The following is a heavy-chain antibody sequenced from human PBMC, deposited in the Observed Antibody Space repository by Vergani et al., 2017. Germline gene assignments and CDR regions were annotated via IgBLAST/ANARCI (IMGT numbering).Heavy chain of an antibody. CDR1: GGSISSGGYS. CDR2: IYHSGST. J-gene: IGHJ4*02. D-gene: IGHD6-6*01. CDR3: ARDNGYSSSSLAY. Sequence: QLQLQESGPGLVKPSETLSLTCTVSGGSISSGGYSWSWIRQPPGKGLEWIGYIYHSGSTNYNPSLKSRVTISVDTSKNQFSLKLSSVTAADTAVYYCARDNGYSSSSLAYWGQGTLVTVSS. V-gene: IGHV4-61*08.